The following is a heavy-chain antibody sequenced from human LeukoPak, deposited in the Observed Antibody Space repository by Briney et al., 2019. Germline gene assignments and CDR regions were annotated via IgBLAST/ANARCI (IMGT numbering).Heavy chain of an antibody. V-gene: IGHV3-33*01. D-gene: IGHD4-17*01. J-gene: IGHJ6*04. Sequence: GRSLRLSCAASGFTFSSYGMHWVRQAPGKGLEWVAVIWYDGSNKYYADSVKGRFTISRDNSKNTLYLQMNSLRAEDTAVYYCARDLGDYGIEFYYYYGMDVWGKGTTVTVSS. CDR1: GFTFSSYG. CDR2: IWYDGSNK. CDR3: ARDLGDYGIEFYYYYGMDV.